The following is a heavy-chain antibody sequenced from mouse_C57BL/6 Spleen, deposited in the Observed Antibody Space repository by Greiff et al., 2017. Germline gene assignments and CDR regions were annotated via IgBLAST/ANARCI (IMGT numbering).Heavy chain of an antibody. D-gene: IGHD2-5*01. V-gene: IGHV1-61*01. CDR3: ARRAYYSNYVDY. CDR1: GYTFTSYW. J-gene: IGHJ2*01. Sequence: QVQLQQPGAELVRPGSSVKLSCKASGYTFTSYWMDWVKQRPGQGLEWIGNIYPSDSETHYNQKFKDKATLTVDKSSSTAYMQLSSLTSEDSAVYDCARRAYYSNYVDYWGQGTTLTVSS. CDR2: IYPSDSET.